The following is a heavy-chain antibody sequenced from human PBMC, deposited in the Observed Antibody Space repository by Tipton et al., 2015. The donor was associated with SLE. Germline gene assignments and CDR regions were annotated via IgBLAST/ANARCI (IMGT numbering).Heavy chain of an antibody. D-gene: IGHD2-2*03. Sequence: SGFTFSSYGMHWVRQAPGKGLEWVAVIWYDGSNKYYADSVKGRFTISRDNSKNTLYLQMNSLRAEDTAVYYCARDGSQADAFDIWGQGTMVTVSS. CDR2: IWYDGSNK. J-gene: IGHJ3*02. V-gene: IGHV3-33*01. CDR1: GFTFSSYG. CDR3: ARDGSQADAFDI.